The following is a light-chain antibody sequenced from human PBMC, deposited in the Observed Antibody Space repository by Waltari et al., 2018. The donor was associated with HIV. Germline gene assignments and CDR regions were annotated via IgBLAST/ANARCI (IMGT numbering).Light chain of an antibody. CDR3: VSYAGSNTVV. V-gene: IGLV2-8*01. CDR2: YVT. Sequence: QSALTQPPSASGSPGQSVTISCPGTSSDLGGYNYVSWYQQHPGKAPKRILYYVTNRPSGLPNRCSGAKSGNTASLTVSGLQAEDEADYYCVSYAGSNTVVFGGGTKLTVL. J-gene: IGLJ2*01. CDR1: SSDLGGYNY.